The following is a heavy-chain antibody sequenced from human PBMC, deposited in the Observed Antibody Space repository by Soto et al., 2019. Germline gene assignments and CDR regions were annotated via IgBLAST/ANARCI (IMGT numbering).Heavy chain of an antibody. D-gene: IGHD2-15*01. J-gene: IGHJ4*02. V-gene: IGHV3-7*03. Sequence: PGGSLRLSCAASGVTFSTYWMTLVRQAPGKGLEWVANIKEDGSVGDYVDSVKGRFTISRDNARNSLYLQMNSLTAEDTAIYYCAKGSGFCSGGSCYAPTDYWGQGTLVTVSS. CDR1: GVTFSTYW. CDR2: IKEDGSVG. CDR3: AKGSGFCSGGSCYAPTDY.